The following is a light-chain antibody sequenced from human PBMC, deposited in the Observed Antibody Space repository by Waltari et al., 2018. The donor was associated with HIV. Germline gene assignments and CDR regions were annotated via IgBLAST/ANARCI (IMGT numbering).Light chain of an antibody. Sequence: SYELTQPPSVSVSPGQTARITCPGDALPTQYAHCYQQKPGQAPVLVIYKDSERPSGIPERFSGSSSGTTVTLTISGVKAEDEADYYCQSADSSGTYKVFGGGTKLTVL. CDR1: ALPTQY. CDR2: KDS. CDR3: QSADSSGTYKV. V-gene: IGLV3-25*03. J-gene: IGLJ3*02.